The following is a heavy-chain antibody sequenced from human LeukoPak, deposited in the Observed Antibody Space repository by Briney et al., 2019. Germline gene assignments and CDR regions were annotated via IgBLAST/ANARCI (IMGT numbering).Heavy chain of an antibody. CDR1: GFTFSTYW. J-gene: IGHJ4*02. CDR3: ARITGIEAAGDY. D-gene: IGHD6-13*01. CDR2: IKHDGSEK. V-gene: IGHV3-7*04. Sequence: QPGGSLRLSCAASGFTFSTYWMSWVRQAPGRGLEWVANIKHDGSEKFYVDSVRGRFTISRDNAKNSLYLQLNSLRAEDTALYYCARITGIEAAGDYWGQGTLVTVSS.